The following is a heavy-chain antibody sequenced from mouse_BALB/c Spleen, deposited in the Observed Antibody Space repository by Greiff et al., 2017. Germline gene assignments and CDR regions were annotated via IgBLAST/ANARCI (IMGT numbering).Heavy chain of an antibody. V-gene: IGHV5-6-5*01. D-gene: IGHD1-1*01. CDR3: AGDYYGSNRFAY. Sequence: EVQLVESGGGLVKPGGSLKLSCAASGFTFSSYAMSWVRQTPEKRLEWVASISSGGSTYYPDSVKGRFTISRDNARNILYLQMSSLRSEDTAMYYCAGDYYGSNRFAYWGQGTLVTVSA. CDR1: GFTFSSYA. CDR2: ISSGGST. J-gene: IGHJ3*01.